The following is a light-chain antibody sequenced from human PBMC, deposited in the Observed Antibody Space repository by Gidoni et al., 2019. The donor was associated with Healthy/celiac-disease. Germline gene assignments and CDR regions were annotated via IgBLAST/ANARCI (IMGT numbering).Light chain of an antibody. V-gene: IGLV3-1*01. CDR1: KLGEKY. J-gene: IGLJ2*01. CDR3: QAWDSSTGIVV. Sequence: SYDLTQPPSVSVSPGQTASITCSGDKLGEKYACWYQQKPGQSPVLVIYQDSQRPSGIPERFSGSNSGNTATLTISGTQAMDEADFYCQAWDSSTGIVVFGGGTKLTVL. CDR2: QDS.